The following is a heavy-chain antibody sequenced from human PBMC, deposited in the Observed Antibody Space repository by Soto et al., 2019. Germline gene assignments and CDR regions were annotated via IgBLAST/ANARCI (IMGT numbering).Heavy chain of an antibody. Sequence: TGGSLRLSCAASGFTFGRFAMSWVRQSPGEGLEWVSAITDTGGDTYHADSVKGRFTISRDNTKSTLYLQMDSLKVEDTAVYYCAKGSRSSRPYYFDCWGQGTLVTVSS. CDR1: GFTFGRFA. CDR3: AKGSRSSRPYYFDC. D-gene: IGHD2-2*01. V-gene: IGHV3-23*01. CDR2: ITDTGGDT. J-gene: IGHJ4*02.